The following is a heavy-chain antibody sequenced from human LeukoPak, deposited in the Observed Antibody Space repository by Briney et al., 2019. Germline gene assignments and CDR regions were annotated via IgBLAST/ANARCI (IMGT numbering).Heavy chain of an antibody. CDR3: ARSGYCSGGSCFWAFDP. CDR1: GGSISSYY. J-gene: IGHJ5*02. V-gene: IGHV4-4*07. D-gene: IGHD2-15*01. Sequence: SETLSLNCTVSGGSISSYYWSWIRQPAGKGLEWIGRIYTSGSTNYNPSLKSRVTMSVDTSKNQFSLKLSSVTAADTAVYYCARSGYCSGGSCFWAFDPWGQGTLVTVFS. CDR2: IYTSGST.